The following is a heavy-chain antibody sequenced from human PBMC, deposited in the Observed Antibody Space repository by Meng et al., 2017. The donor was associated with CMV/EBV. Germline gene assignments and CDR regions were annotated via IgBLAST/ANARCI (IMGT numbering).Heavy chain of an antibody. CDR3: ARSDGTYFDY. Sequence: TGSGSDGDFSSSGWWRCVRQPPGKGVEWIGEIYPSGGTNYNPSLKSRVTISVDTSKNQFSLKLSSVTAADTAVYYCARSDGTYFDYWGQGTLVTVSS. CDR1: DGDFSSSGW. V-gene: IGHV4-4*02. CDR2: IYPSGGT. D-gene: IGHD3/OR15-3a*01. J-gene: IGHJ4*02.